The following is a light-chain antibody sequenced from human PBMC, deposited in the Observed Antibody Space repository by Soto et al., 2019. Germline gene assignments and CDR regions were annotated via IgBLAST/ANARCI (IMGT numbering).Light chain of an antibody. CDR2: DAS. J-gene: IGKJ1*01. Sequence: EIVLTQSPATLSLSPGERATLSCRASQSVSSYLAWYQQKPGQAPRLLIYDASNRATGIPARFSGSGSGTDFTLTISSLEPEDFAVYCSQHRSNRWTFGQGTKVDIK. V-gene: IGKV3-11*01. CDR3: QHRSNRWT. CDR1: QSVSSY.